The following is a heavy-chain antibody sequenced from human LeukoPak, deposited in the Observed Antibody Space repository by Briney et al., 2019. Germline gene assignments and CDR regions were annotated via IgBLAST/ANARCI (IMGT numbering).Heavy chain of an antibody. CDR2: ISYAETNE. CDR1: GFTFSNYG. Sequence: GRSLRLSCAASGFTFSNYGMHWVRQAPGKGLEWVAFISYAETNEFYTDSVKGRFTVSRDTSENTLFLQMNSLRAEDSAIYYCTKAIWSGDWGEALDFWGPGTLVTVSS. D-gene: IGHD2-21*02. J-gene: IGHJ4*02. CDR3: TKAIWSGDWGEALDF. V-gene: IGHV3-30*18.